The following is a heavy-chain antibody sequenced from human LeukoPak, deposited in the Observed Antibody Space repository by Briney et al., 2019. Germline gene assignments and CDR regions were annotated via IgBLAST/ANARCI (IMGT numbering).Heavy chain of an antibody. Sequence: PSETLSLTCTVSGGSINNYYWSWIRQPAGKGLEWIGRIYTRGSTNYNPSLKSRVTMSVDTSKNQFSLKLSSVTAADTAVYYCARGRYCSTDICSGGDAFDIWGQGTMVSVSS. CDR3: ARGRYCSTDICSGGDAFDI. D-gene: IGHD2-2*01. J-gene: IGHJ3*02. CDR2: IYTRGST. V-gene: IGHV4-4*07. CDR1: GGSINNYY.